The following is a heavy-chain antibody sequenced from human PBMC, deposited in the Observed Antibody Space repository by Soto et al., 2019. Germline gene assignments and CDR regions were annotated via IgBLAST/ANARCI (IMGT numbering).Heavy chain of an antibody. J-gene: IGHJ4*02. Sequence: LRLSCAASGFDFSNAWMHWVRQAPGKGLVWVSHVNSDGTITTYADSVKGRFTISRDNAKNTVYLQMNSLRVEDAAVYYCTRDQAYSSDVWGQGTPVTVSS. V-gene: IGHV3-74*03. CDR2: VNSDGTIT. CDR1: GFDFSNAW. D-gene: IGHD2-21*01. CDR3: TRDQAYSSDV.